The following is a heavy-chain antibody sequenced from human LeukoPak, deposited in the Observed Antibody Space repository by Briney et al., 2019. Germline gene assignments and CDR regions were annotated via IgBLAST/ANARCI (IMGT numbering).Heavy chain of an antibody. D-gene: IGHD3-10*01. V-gene: IGHV1-8*02. CDR2: MNPNSGNT. CDR1: GYTFISYD. Sequence: ASVKVSCKAYGYTFISYDINWVRQAAGQGLEWMGWMNPNSGNTGYAQKFQGRVTMTRNTSISTAYMELSGLRSDDTAVYYCARGGDRANFYGLGSSPNWFDPWGQGTLVTVSS. CDR3: ARGGDRANFYGLGSSPNWFDP. J-gene: IGHJ5*02.